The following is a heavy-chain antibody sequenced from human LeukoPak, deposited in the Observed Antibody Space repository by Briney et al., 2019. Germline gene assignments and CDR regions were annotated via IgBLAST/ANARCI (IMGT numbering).Heavy chain of an antibody. Sequence: GGSLRLSCAASGLTFSSYVMSWVRQAPGKGLEWVSAISGSGGSTYYADSVKGRFTISRDNSKNSLYLQMNSLRAEDTAVYYCARVPGQVDYYDSSGYLGAFDIWGQGTMVTVSS. CDR3: ARVPGQVDYYDSSGYLGAFDI. D-gene: IGHD3-22*01. J-gene: IGHJ3*02. V-gene: IGHV3-23*01. CDR1: GLTFSSYV. CDR2: ISGSGGST.